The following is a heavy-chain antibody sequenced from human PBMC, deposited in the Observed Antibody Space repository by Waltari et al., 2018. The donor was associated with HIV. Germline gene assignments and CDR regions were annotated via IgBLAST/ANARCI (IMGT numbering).Heavy chain of an antibody. D-gene: IGHD6-19*01. CDR1: GGSISSSSYY. CDR2: IYYSGST. Sequence: QLQLQESGPGLVKPSETLSLTCTVSGGSISSSSYYWGWIRQPPGKGLEWIGSIYYSGSTYYNPSLKSRVTISVDTSKNQFSLKLSSVTAADTAVYYCARRVIAVAGLEYWGQGTLVTVSS. V-gene: IGHV4-39*01. J-gene: IGHJ4*02. CDR3: ARRVIAVAGLEY.